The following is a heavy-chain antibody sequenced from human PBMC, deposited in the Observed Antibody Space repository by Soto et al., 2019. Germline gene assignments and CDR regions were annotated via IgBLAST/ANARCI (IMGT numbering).Heavy chain of an antibody. J-gene: IGHJ5*02. CDR3: ARGQRFSDWFDP. V-gene: IGHV4-4*07. Sequence: SETLSLTCTVSGRAINSYYWTWIRQPAGKGLEWIGRIYSSGSTNYNPSLQSRVTMSLDTSKNQFSLRLTSVTAADTAVYYCARGQRFSDWFDPWGQGNLVTLSS. D-gene: IGHD3-3*01. CDR2: IYSSGST. CDR1: GRAINSYY.